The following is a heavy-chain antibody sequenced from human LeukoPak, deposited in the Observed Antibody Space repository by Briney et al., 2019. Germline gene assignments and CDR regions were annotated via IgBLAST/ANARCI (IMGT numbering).Heavy chain of an antibody. D-gene: IGHD6-6*01. V-gene: IGHV4-34*01. CDR3: AGRASYSSSSPLRY. Sequence: SETLSLTCAVYGGSFSGYYWSWIRQPPGKGLEWIGEINHSGSTNYNPPLKSRVTISVDTSKNQFSLKLSSVTAADTAVYYCAGRASYSSSSPLRYWGQGTLVTVSS. CDR2: INHSGST. J-gene: IGHJ4*02. CDR1: GGSFSGYY.